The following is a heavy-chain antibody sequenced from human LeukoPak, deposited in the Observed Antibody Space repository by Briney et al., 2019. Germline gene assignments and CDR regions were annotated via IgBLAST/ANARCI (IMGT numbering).Heavy chain of an antibody. CDR3: ARGESSSSPLYYYYYYMDV. J-gene: IGHJ6*03. CDR1: GGSISGHY. CDR2: IYTSGST. Sequence: PSETLSLTCTVSGGSISGHYWTWIRQPAGKGLEWIGRIYTSGSTNYNPSLKSRVTISVDTSKNQFSLKLTSVTAADTAVYYCARGESSSSPLYYYYYYMDVWGKGTTVTVSS. V-gene: IGHV4-4*07. D-gene: IGHD6-6*01.